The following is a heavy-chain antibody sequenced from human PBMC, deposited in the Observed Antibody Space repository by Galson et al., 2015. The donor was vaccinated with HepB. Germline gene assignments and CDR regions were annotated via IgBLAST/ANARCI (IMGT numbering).Heavy chain of an antibody. CDR3: ARGPYCSSTSCFMELDY. Sequence: SVKVSCKASGGTFSSYAISWVRQAPGQGLEWMGGIIPIFGTANYAQKFQGRVTITADESTSTAYMELSSLRSEDTAVYYCARGPYCSSTSCFMELDYWGQGTLVTVSS. J-gene: IGHJ4*02. CDR1: GGTFSSYA. V-gene: IGHV1-69*13. CDR2: IIPIFGTA. D-gene: IGHD2-2*01.